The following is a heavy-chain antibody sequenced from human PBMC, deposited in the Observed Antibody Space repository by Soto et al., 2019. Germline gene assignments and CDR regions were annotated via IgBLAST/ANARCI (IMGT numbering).Heavy chain of an antibody. J-gene: IGHJ4*02. CDR1: GGGNLRDYR. CDR3: ARGGDGYKCGAVY. V-gene: IGHV1-69*01. D-gene: IGHD2-21*01. CDR2: IIPKLGSA. Sequence: QVQLVQSGAEVKEPGSSVKVSCKASGGGNLRDYRTTWVRRAPGQGLEWMGGIIPKLGSANYAQNFQGRVTVTPEESTNTVNVALRNLRSGDTAVYYCARGGDGYKCGAVYRGQGSPVTVSS.